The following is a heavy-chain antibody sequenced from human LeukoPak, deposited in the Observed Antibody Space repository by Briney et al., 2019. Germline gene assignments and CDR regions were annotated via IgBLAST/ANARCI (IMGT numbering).Heavy chain of an antibody. V-gene: IGHV3-23*01. J-gene: IGHJ4*02. CDR3: ARVVYDFWGAYDY. CDR1: GFIFSNYA. D-gene: IGHD3-3*01. CDR2: ISGSGGST. Sequence: GRSLRLSCAVSGFIFSNYAMNWVRQAPGKGLEWVSAISGSGGSTYYADSVKGRFTISGDNSKNTLYLQMNSLRAEDTALYYCARVVYDFWGAYDYWGQGTLVTVSS.